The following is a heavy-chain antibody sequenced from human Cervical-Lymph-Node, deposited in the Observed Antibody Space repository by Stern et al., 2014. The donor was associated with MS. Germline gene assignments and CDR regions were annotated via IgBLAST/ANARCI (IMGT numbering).Heavy chain of an antibody. D-gene: IGHD6-19*01. V-gene: IGHV3-53*01. Sequence: VQLVESGGGLIQPGGSLRLSCAASGFTVSTNYMSWVRRTPGKGLGWVAVIYSGGTTYYPDSAKDRFIISRDPSKNTLYLQMDSLRAEDTAIYYCARLDRSSWSYFDKWGQGTQVTVSS. CDR1: GFTVSTNY. CDR3: ARLDRSSWSYFDK. CDR2: IYSGGTT. J-gene: IGHJ4*02.